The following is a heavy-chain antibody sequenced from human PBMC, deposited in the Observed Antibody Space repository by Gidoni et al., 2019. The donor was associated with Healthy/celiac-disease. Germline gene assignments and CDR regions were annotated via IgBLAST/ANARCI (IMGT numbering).Heavy chain of an antibody. Sequence: QVQLVESGGGLVKPGGSLRLSCAASGFTSSDYYMSWIRQAPGKGLEWVSYISSSSSYTNYADSVKGRFTISRDNAKNSLYLQMNSLRAEDTAVYYCARLGYCSSTSCSNWYFDLWGRGTLVTVSS. V-gene: IGHV3-11*06. D-gene: IGHD2-2*01. CDR2: ISSSSSYT. J-gene: IGHJ2*01. CDR3: ARLGYCSSTSCSNWYFDL. CDR1: GFTSSDYY.